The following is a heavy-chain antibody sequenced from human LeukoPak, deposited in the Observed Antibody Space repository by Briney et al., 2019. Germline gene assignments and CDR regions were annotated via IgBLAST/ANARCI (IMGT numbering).Heavy chain of an antibody. CDR2: IYYSGNT. Sequence: SETLSLTCTVSGDSISSYYWSWIRQPPGKGLEWIGYIYYSGNTNYNPSLKSRVTISVDTSKNQFSLKLSSVTAADTAVYYCARGIIVGATWGENDNWFDPWGQGTLVTVSS. V-gene: IGHV4-59*01. D-gene: IGHD1-26*01. J-gene: IGHJ5*02. CDR3: ARGIIVGATWGENDNWFDP. CDR1: GDSISSYY.